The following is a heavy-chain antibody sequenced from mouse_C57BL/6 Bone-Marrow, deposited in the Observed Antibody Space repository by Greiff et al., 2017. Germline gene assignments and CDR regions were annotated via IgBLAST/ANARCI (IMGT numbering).Heavy chain of an antibody. CDR3: ARRGRSHWYFDV. J-gene: IGHJ1*03. CDR2: IDPANGNT. CDR1: GFNFKNTY. Sequence: EVKLQESVAELVRPGASVKLSCTASGFNFKNTYMHWVKQRPEQGLEWIGRIDPANGNTKYAPKFQGKATITADTSSNTAYLQLSSLTSEDTAIYYGARRGRSHWYFDVWGTGPTVTVTS. V-gene: IGHV14-3*01. D-gene: IGHD1-1*01.